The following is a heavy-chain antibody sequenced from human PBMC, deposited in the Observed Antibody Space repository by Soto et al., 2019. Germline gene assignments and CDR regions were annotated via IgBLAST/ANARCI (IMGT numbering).Heavy chain of an antibody. J-gene: IGHJ4*02. D-gene: IGHD7-27*01. Sequence: ASVKVSCKASGYTFSSYAMHWVRQAPGQRLEWMGWINAGYGNTKSSQKFQDRVTISRDTSASTAYMELTSLRADDSAVYYCANWVEGTMVYFDYWGLGTLVTVSS. CDR2: INAGYGNT. V-gene: IGHV1-3*01. CDR3: ANWVEGTMVYFDY. CDR1: GYTFSSYA.